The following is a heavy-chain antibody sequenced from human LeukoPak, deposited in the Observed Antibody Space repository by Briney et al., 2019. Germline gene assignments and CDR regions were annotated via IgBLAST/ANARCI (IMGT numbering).Heavy chain of an antibody. J-gene: IGHJ3*02. CDR3: ARWDIVVVPAARISSPYAFDI. V-gene: IGHV1-8*01. CDR1: GYTFTSYD. Sequence: ASVKVSCKASGYTFTSYDINWVRQATGQGLEWMGWMNPNSGNTGYAQKFQGRVTMTRNTSISTAYMELSSLRSEDTAVYYCARWDIVVVPAARISSPYAFDIWGQGTMVTVSS. D-gene: IGHD2-2*01. CDR2: MNPNSGNT.